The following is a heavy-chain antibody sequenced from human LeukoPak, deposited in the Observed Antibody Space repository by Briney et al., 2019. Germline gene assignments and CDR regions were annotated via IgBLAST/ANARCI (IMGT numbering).Heavy chain of an antibody. CDR3: ARDGLFGVVIAYYMDV. V-gene: IGHV3-30*03. D-gene: IGHD3-3*01. J-gene: IGHJ6*03. CDR1: GFTFSSYG. Sequence: PGGSLRLSCAASGFTFSSYGMHWVRQAPGKGLEWVAVISYDGSNKYYADSVKGRFTISRDNSKNTLYLQMNSLRAEDTAVYYCARDGLFGVVIAYYMDVWGKGTTVTVSS. CDR2: ISYDGSNK.